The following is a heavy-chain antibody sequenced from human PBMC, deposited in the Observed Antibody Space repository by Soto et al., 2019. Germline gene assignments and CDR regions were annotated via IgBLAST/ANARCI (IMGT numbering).Heavy chain of an antibody. D-gene: IGHD2-21*01. CDR2: ISYDGSNK. CDR3: AKACGWFDP. CDR1: GFTFSSYG. J-gene: IGHJ5*02. Sequence: QVQLVESGGGVVQPGRSLRLSCAASGFTFSSYGMHWVRQAPGKGLEWVAVISYDGSNKYYADSVKGRFTISRDNSKNTLYLQMNSLRAEDTAVYYCAKACGWFDPWGQGTLVTVSS. V-gene: IGHV3-30*18.